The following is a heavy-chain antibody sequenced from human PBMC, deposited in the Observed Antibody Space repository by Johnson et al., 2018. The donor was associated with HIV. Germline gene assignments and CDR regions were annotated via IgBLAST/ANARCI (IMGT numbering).Heavy chain of an antibody. Sequence: QVQLVESGGGVVQPRGSLRLSCAASGFTFSDYGMHWVRQAPGKGLEWVAFIRYDGSNKYYADSVKGRFTVSRDISKNTLYLQINGLSAEDTAVYYCARDRRVAAITYAFDFWGQGTMVTVSS. J-gene: IGHJ3*01. D-gene: IGHD6-13*01. V-gene: IGHV3-30*02. CDR2: IRYDGSNK. CDR3: ARDRRVAAITYAFDF. CDR1: GFTFSDYG.